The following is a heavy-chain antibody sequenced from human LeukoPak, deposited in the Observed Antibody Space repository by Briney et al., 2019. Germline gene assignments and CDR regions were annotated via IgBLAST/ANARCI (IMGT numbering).Heavy chain of an antibody. D-gene: IGHD2-2*02. CDR3: ARAYCSSTSCYTRRYYYYYMDV. Sequence: PSETLSLTCAVYGGSFSTYYWTWIRQSPGKGLEWIGEINQSGSTNYNPSLKSRVTISVDTSKNQFSLKLSSVTAADTAVYYCARAYCSSTSCYTRRYYYYYMDVWGKGTTVTVSS. CDR1: GGSFSTYY. CDR2: INQSGST. J-gene: IGHJ6*03. V-gene: IGHV4-34*01.